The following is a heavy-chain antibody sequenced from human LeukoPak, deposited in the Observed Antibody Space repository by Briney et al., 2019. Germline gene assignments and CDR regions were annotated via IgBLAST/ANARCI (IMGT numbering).Heavy chain of an antibody. J-gene: IGHJ6*03. Sequence: ASVKVSCKASGYTFTSYGISWVRQAPGQGLEWMGWISAYNGNTNHAQKLQGRVTMTTDTSTSTAYMELRSLRSDDTAVYYCARDVEGENPYYYYYYMDVWGKGTTVTVSS. CDR3: ARDVEGENPYYYYYYMDV. D-gene: IGHD5-24*01. CDR1: GYTFTSYG. V-gene: IGHV1-18*01. CDR2: ISAYNGNT.